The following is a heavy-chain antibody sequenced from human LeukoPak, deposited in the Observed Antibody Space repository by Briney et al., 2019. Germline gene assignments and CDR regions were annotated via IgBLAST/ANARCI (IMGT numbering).Heavy chain of an antibody. J-gene: IGHJ4*02. Sequence: GGSLRLSCAASGFTFSSYGMHWVRQAPGKGLEWVAFIRYDGSNKYYADSVKGRFTISRDNSKNTLYLQMNSLRAEDTAVYYCAKDGLVLMVYAMRSYFDYWGQGTLVTVSS. CDR2: IRYDGSNK. V-gene: IGHV3-30*02. CDR1: GFTFSSYG. D-gene: IGHD2-8*01. CDR3: AKDGLVLMVYAMRSYFDY.